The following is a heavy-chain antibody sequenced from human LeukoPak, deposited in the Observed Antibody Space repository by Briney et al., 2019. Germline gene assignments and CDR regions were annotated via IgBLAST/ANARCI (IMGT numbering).Heavy chain of an antibody. J-gene: IGHJ4*02. CDR2: ISSSGSTI. V-gene: IGHV3-11*01. D-gene: IGHD3-22*01. CDR3: AKRARREVVITTSPFDY. Sequence: GGSLRLSCAASGFTFSDYYMSWIRQAPGKGLEWVSYISSSGSTIYYADSVKGRFTISRDNAKNSLYLQMNSLRAEDTAVYYCAKRARREVVITTSPFDYWGQGTLVTVSS. CDR1: GFTFSDYY.